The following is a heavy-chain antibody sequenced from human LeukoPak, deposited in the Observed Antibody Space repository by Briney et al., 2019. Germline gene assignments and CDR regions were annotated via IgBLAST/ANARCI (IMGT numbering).Heavy chain of an antibody. CDR1: GGSVSSGSYY. J-gene: IGHJ4*02. CDR3: ASSYGGYYFDY. CDR2: IYYSGST. V-gene: IGHV4-61*01. D-gene: IGHD4-23*01. Sequence: SETLSLTCTVSGGSVSSGSYYWSWIRQPPGKGLEWIGYIYYSGSTNYNPSLKSRVTISVDTSKNQFSLKLSSVTAADTAVYYCASSYGGYYFDYWGQGTLVTVSS.